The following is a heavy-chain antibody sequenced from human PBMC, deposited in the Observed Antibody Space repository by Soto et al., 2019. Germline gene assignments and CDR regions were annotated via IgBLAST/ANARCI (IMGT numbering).Heavy chain of an antibody. V-gene: IGHV3-53*01. Sequence: GGSLRLSCAASGLTVRDNFMSWVRQAPGKGLEWVSVFHSGGSTYYADSVKGRFTISRDNSKNALYLQMNSLRAEDTAVYYCASGHGIYYFNYWGQGTLVTVSS. CDR1: GLTVRDNF. CDR3: ASGHGIYYFNY. CDR2: FHSGGST. J-gene: IGHJ4*02. D-gene: IGHD3-3*01.